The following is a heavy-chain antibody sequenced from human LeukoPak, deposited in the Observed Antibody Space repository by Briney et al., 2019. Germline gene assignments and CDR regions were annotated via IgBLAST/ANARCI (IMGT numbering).Heavy chain of an antibody. Sequence: GGSLRLSCAASGSTFSQYWMSWVRQAPGKGLEWVANIKHDGSEKQDGSEKNYVDSVKGRFTISRDSAKNSLYLQMNSLRAEDTAVYYCARSGRGVDSFYFYMDVWGKGTTVTVSS. CDR3: ARSGRGVDSFYFYMDV. CDR1: GSTFSQYW. J-gene: IGHJ6*03. V-gene: IGHV3-7*01. CDR2: IKHDGSEKQDGSEK. D-gene: IGHD3-10*01.